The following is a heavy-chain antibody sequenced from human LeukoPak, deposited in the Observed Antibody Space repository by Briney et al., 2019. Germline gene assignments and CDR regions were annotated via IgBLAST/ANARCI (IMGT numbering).Heavy chain of an antibody. V-gene: IGHV4-59*01. Sequence: SETLSLTCAVYGGSFSTNYWNWIRQPPGKGLEWLGCIDYRGSTQYNPSLKSRVTISVDTSKQQFSLKLSSVTAADTAVYYCARELELERNRWNYFESWGQGTLVTVSS. D-gene: IGHD1-1*01. CDR3: ARELELERNRWNYFES. J-gene: IGHJ4*02. CDR1: GGSFSTNY. CDR2: IDYRGST.